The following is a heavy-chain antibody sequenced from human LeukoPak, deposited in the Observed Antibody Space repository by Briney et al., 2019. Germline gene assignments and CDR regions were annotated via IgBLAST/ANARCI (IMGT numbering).Heavy chain of an antibody. CDR1: GFTFDDYA. Sequence: GGSLRLSCAASGFTFDDYAMHWVRQAPGKGLEWVSGISWNSGSIGYADSVKGRFTISRDNAKNSLYLQMNSLRAEDTAVYYCAKGGYYDSSGYYYVDYWGQGTLVTVSS. CDR3: AKGGYYDSSGYYYVDY. D-gene: IGHD3-22*01. CDR2: ISWNSGSI. J-gene: IGHJ4*02. V-gene: IGHV3-9*01.